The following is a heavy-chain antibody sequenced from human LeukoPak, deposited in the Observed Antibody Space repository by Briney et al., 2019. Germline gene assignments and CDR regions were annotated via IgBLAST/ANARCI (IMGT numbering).Heavy chain of an antibody. CDR2: INSDGGDT. V-gene: IGHV3-74*01. CDR3: ATFGFNWNLGY. D-gene: IGHD1-20*01. J-gene: IGHJ4*02. CDR1: GFTFSNYY. Sequence: GGSLRLSCAASGFTFSNYYVHWVRQPPGKGLGWVSRINSDGGDTGYVDSVKGRFTISRDNAKNTVYLQMNSLRAEDTAVYYCATFGFNWNLGYWGQGTLVTVSS.